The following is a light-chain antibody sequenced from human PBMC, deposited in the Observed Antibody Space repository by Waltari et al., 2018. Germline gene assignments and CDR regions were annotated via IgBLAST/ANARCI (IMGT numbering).Light chain of an antibody. CDR3: LKYLPRPVT. J-gene: IGKJ1*01. Sequence: NVCSSLAWYQQKPGQAPRLLIYLASSRATGVPDRFSGSGSGTDFTLTISRLEAEDVAVYYCLKYLPRPVTFGQGTRLEVK. CDR1: NVCSS. CDR2: LAS. V-gene: IGKV2-28*01.